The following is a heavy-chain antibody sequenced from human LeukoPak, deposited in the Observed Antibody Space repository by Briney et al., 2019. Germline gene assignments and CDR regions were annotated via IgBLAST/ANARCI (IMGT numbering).Heavy chain of an antibody. J-gene: IGHJ6*02. V-gene: IGHV3-21*01. CDR3: ARVAVYYYYGMDV. Sequence: PGGSLRLSCAASGFTFSSHWMYWVRQAPGKGLEWVSSISSSSSYIYYADSVKGRFTISRDNAKNSLYLQMNSLRAEDTAVYYCARVAVYYYYGMDVWGQGTTVTVSS. CDR1: GFTFSSHW. CDR2: ISSSSSYI.